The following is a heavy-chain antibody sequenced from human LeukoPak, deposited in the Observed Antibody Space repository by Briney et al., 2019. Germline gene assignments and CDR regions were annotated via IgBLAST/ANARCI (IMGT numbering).Heavy chain of an antibody. CDR3: ARSGSRPYYYYGMDV. CDR2: MNPNSGNT. V-gene: IGHV1-8*01. Sequence: ASVKVSCKASGYTFNSYDINWVRQAGGQGLEWMGWMNPNSGNTGYAQKFQGRVTMTRNTSISTAYMELSSLRSEDTAVYYCARSGSRPYYYYGMDVWGQGTTVTVSS. CDR1: GYTFNSYD. D-gene: IGHD2-15*01. J-gene: IGHJ6*02.